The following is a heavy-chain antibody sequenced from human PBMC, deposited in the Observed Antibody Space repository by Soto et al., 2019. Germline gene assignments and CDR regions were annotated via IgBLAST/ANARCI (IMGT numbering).Heavy chain of an antibody. V-gene: IGHV3-23*01. D-gene: IGHD5-12*01. CDR2: ISGSGGST. CDR3: AKRARDGYNSLIDY. CDR1: GFTFSDYA. J-gene: IGHJ4*02. Sequence: EVQLLESGGGLVHPGGSLRLSCAASGFTFSDYAMIWVRQAPGEGLEWVSGISGSGGSTHYADSVQGRFTISRDNSKNTVYLQMNGLRGDDTAVYYCAKRARDGYNSLIDYWGQGTLVTVSS.